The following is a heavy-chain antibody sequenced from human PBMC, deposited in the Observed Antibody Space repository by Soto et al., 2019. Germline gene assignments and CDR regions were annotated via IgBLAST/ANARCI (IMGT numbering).Heavy chain of an antibody. CDR1: GGSISSSSYY. CDR3: ARLKWTRVVSWSERYYYGMDV. D-gene: IGHD6-13*01. Sequence: SETLSLTCTVSGGSISSSSYYWGWIRQPPGKGLEWIGSIYYSGSTYYNPSLKSRVTISVDTSKNQFSLKLSSVTAADTAVYYCARLKWTRVVSWSERYYYGMDVWGQGTTVTVSS. V-gene: IGHV4-39*01. J-gene: IGHJ6*02. CDR2: IYYSGST.